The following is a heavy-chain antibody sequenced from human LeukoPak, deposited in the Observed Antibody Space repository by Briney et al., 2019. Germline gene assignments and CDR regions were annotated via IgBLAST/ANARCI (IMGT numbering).Heavy chain of an antibody. Sequence: GASVKVSCKASGYTFTSYYMHWVRQAPGQGLEWMGIINPSGGSTSYAQKFQGRVTMTRDMSTSTVYMELSSPRSEDTAVYYCARVGRELHYFDYWGQGTLVTVSS. CDR1: GYTFTSYY. CDR2: INPSGGST. V-gene: IGHV1-46*01. CDR3: ARVGRELHYFDY. D-gene: IGHD1-26*01. J-gene: IGHJ4*02.